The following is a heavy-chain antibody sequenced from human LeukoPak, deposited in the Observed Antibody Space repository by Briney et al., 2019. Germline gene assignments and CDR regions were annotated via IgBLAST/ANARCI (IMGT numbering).Heavy chain of an antibody. CDR3: ARDDPPNRPQMSSSWYSAFDY. V-gene: IGHV3-7*01. CDR1: GFTFSSYW. J-gene: IGHJ4*02. CDR2: IKQDGSEK. D-gene: IGHD6-13*01. Sequence: GGSLRLSCAASGFTFSSYWMSWVRQAPGKGLEWVANIKQDGSEKYYVDSVKGRFTISRDNAKNSLYLQMNSLRAEDTAVYYCARDDPPNRPQMSSSWYSAFDYWGQGTLVTVSS.